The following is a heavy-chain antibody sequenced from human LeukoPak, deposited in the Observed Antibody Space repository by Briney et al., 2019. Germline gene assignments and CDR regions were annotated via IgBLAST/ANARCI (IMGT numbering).Heavy chain of an antibody. V-gene: IGHV1-69*05. CDR1: GGTFSRYA. J-gene: IGHJ3*02. CDR2: IIPIFGTA. CDR3: ARSRYYYDSSGYFIDAFDI. Sequence: ASVKVSCKASGGTFSRYAISWVRQAPGQGLEWMGGIIPIFGTANYARKFQGRVTITTDESTSTAYMELSSLRSEDTAVYYCARSRYYYDSSGYFIDAFDIWGQGTMVTVSS. D-gene: IGHD3-22*01.